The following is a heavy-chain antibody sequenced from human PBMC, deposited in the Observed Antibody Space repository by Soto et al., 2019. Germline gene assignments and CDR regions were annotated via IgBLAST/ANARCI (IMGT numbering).Heavy chain of an antibody. D-gene: IGHD4-17*01. V-gene: IGHV4-30-2*01. CDR1: GGSISSGGYS. J-gene: IGHJ1*01. CDR3: ARGGTTVTTFSF. Sequence: SETLSLTCAVSGGSISSGGYSWSWIRQPPGKGLEWIGYIYHSGSTNYNPSLKSRVTISVDRSKNQFSLKLSSVTAADTAVYYCARGGTTVTTFSFWGQGTLVTVSS. CDR2: IYHSGST.